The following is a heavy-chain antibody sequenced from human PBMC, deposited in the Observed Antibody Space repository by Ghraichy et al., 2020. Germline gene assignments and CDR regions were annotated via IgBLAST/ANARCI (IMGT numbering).Heavy chain of an antibody. CDR2: IYYSGRT. CDR1: GYSITSGYY. Sequence: GSLRLSCAVSGYSITSGYYWGWIRQPPGRGLEWIGNIYYSGRTYYNPSLKSRVTISVDTSKNQFSLKLSSVTAADTAVYYCARDRYCSSVRCPGGWFDPWGQGTQVTVSS. D-gene: IGHD2-2*01. V-gene: IGHV4-38-2*02. J-gene: IGHJ5*02. CDR3: ARDRYCSSVRCPGGWFDP.